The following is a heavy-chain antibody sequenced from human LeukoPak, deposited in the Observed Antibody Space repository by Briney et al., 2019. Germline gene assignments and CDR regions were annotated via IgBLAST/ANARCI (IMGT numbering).Heavy chain of an antibody. CDR1: GFTFSDYY. Sequence: GGSLRLXCAASGFTFSDYYMRWIRQTPGKGLEWVSYISSSGSTIYYADSVKGRFTISRDNAKNSLYLQMNSLRAEDTAVYYCARVGGSSGWPEYFQHWGQGTLVTVSS. CDR3: ARVGGSSGWPEYFQH. CDR2: ISSSGSTI. D-gene: IGHD6-19*01. J-gene: IGHJ1*01. V-gene: IGHV3-11*04.